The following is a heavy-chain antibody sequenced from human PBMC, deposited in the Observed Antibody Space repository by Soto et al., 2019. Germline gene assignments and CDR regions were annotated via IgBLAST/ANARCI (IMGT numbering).Heavy chain of an antibody. CDR3: AGHTRGWYMGFDY. D-gene: IGHD6-19*01. V-gene: IGHV4-61*01. CDR2: IYYSGST. Sequence: SETLSLTCTVSGGSVNSGRYYWSWIRQPPGKGLEWIGYIYYSGSTNSNPSLKSRVTISLDTSKTQSPLKLTSVTAADTAVYYCAGHTRGWYMGFDYWGQGTLVTVS. CDR1: GGSVNSGRYY. J-gene: IGHJ4*02.